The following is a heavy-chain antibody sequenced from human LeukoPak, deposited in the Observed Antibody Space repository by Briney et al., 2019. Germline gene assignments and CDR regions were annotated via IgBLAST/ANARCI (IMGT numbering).Heavy chain of an antibody. V-gene: IGHV4-59*01. CDR3: ASRYGSGSYGFDF. D-gene: IGHD3-10*01. J-gene: IGHJ4*02. CDR2: YYYGGST. Sequence: PSETLSLTCTVSGASISNYYWTWIRQPPGKGLEWIGYYYYGGSTEYNPSLKSRFTISVDTFKNQFSLKLSSVTAADTAVYYCASRYGSGSYGFDFWGQGTLVTVSS. CDR1: GASISNYY.